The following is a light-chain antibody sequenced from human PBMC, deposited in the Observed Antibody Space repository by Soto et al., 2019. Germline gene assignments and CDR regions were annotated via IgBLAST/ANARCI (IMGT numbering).Light chain of an antibody. V-gene: IGKV1-5*03. Sequence: DIQMTQSPSTLSASVGDRVTITCRASQSISSWLAWYQQKPGKAPKLLIYKASSLESGVPSRFSGSGSGTEFPPTISSLPPDDFASYYYQQYNRHVTFGEGTKVEIK. CDR1: QSISSW. CDR3: QQYNRHVT. CDR2: KAS. J-gene: IGKJ4*01.